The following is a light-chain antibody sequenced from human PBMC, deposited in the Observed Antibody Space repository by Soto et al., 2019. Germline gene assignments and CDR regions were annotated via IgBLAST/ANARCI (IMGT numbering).Light chain of an antibody. Sequence: QSALTQPASVSGSPGQSITLSCTGTSSDVGSYKLVSWYQQHPGKAPKLMIYEDNKRPSGVSNRFSGSKSGNTASLTISGLQAEDEADYYCCSYAGSTTYVVFGGGTKVTVL. CDR3: CSYAGSTTYVV. CDR1: SSDVGSYKL. V-gene: IGLV2-23*01. CDR2: EDN. J-gene: IGLJ2*01.